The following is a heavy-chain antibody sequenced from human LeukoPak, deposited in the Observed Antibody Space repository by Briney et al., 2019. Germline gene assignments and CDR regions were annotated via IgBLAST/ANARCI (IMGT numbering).Heavy chain of an antibody. D-gene: IGHD1-14*01. J-gene: IGHJ6*03. CDR2: IVVGSGNT. Sequence: GASVTVSCTASGFTFTSSAVQWVRQARGQRLEWIGWIVVGSGNTNYAQKFQERVTITRDMSTSTAYMKLSSLRSEDTAVYYCAADTTPGYYYYMDVWGKGTTVTVSS. V-gene: IGHV1-58*01. CDR3: AADTTPGYYYYMDV. CDR1: GFTFTSSA.